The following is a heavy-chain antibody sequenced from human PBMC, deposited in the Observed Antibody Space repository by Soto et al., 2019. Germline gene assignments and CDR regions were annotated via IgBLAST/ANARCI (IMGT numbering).Heavy chain of an antibody. J-gene: IGHJ6*02. D-gene: IGHD3-10*01. CDR1: GYSFTSYW. Sequence: GESLKISCKGSGYSFTSYWIGWVRQMPGKGLEWMWIIYPCDSDTRYSPSFQGQVTISADKSISTAYLQWSSLKASETAMYYCARSMRITLVRGVIYYYDGMDVWGQGTTVTVSS. CDR2: IYPCDSDT. CDR3: ARSMRITLVRGVIYYYDGMDV. V-gene: IGHV5-51*01.